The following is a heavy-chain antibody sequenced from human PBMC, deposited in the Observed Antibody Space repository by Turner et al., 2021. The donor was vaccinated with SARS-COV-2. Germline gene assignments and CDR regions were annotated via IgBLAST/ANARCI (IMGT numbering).Heavy chain of an antibody. CDR1: GGSISSSSYY. D-gene: IGHD6-13*01. CDR3: ARHWEVAAAAYLARFDP. CDR2: IYYSGST. Sequence: QLQLQESGPGLVEPSETLSLTCTVSGGSISSSSYYWGWIRQPPGKGLEWIGSIYYSGSTYYNPSLKSRVTISVDTSKNHFSLKLSSVTAADTALYYCARHWEVAAAAYLARFDPWGQGTLVTVSS. V-gene: IGHV4-39*01. J-gene: IGHJ5*02.